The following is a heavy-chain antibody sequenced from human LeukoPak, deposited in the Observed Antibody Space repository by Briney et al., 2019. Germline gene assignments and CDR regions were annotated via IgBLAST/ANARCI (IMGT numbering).Heavy chain of an antibody. CDR2: INHSGST. V-gene: IGHV4-34*01. J-gene: IGHJ4*02. CDR3: ARVGYSYGTHFDY. Sequence: SETLSLTCAVYGGSFSGYYWSWIRRPPGKGLEWIGEINHSGSTNYNPSLKSRVTISVDTSKNQFSLKLSSVTAADTAVYYCARVGYSYGTHFDYWGQGTLVTVSS. D-gene: IGHD5-18*01. CDR1: GGSFSGYY.